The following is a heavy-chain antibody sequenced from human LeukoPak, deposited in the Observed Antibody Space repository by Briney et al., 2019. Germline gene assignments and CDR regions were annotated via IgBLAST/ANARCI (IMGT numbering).Heavy chain of an antibody. CDR1: GFTFSSYA. D-gene: IGHD3-16*01. CDR2: ISGCGGST. V-gene: IGHV3-23*01. J-gene: IGHJ4*02. CDR3: VKDRMMVYDY. Sequence: GGSLRLSCTASGFTFSSYAMSWVRQAPGKGLEWVSAISGCGGSTYYADSVKGRFTISRDNSKNTLYLQMNSLRAEDTAVFYCVKDRMMVYDYWGQGTLVTASS.